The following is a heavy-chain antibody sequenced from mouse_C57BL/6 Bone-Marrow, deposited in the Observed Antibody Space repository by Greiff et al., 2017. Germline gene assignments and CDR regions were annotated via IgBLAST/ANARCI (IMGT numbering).Heavy chain of an antibody. J-gene: IGHJ3*01. Sequence: QVQLQQSGPELVKPGASVTISCKASGYAFSSSWMNWVKQRPGKGLEWIGRIYPGDGDTNYNGKFKGKATLTADKSSSTAYMQLSSLTSEDSAVYFCARSDLLWIFAYWGQGTLVTVSA. D-gene: IGHD2-1*01. CDR3: ARSDLLWIFAY. V-gene: IGHV1-82*01. CDR2: IYPGDGDT. CDR1: GYAFSSSW.